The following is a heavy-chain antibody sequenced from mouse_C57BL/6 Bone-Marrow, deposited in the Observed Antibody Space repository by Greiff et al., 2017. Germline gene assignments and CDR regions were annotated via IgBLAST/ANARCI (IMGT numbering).Heavy chain of an antibody. Sequence: QVQLKESGPELVKPGASVKLSCKASGYTFTSYAINWVKQRPGQGLEWIGWIYTRDGSTKYNEQFKGQSTLTVDTSSSTEYMELHSLTSEDSAVYFCARLEFDGSSGDWYFDVWGTGTTVTVSS. D-gene: IGHD1-1*01. CDR1: GYTFTSYA. J-gene: IGHJ1*03. V-gene: IGHV1-85*01. CDR3: ARLEFDGSSGDWYFDV. CDR2: IYTRDGST.